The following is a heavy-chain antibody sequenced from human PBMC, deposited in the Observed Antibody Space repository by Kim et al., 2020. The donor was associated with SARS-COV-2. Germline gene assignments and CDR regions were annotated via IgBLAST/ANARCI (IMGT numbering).Heavy chain of an antibody. CDR2: IIPILGIA. CDR1: GGAFSSYA. D-gene: IGHD6-19*01. CDR3: ARDSVAGTAFDI. J-gene: IGHJ3*02. Sequence: SVKVSCKASGGAFSSYAISWVRQAPGQGLEWMGRIIPILGIADYAQKFQCRVTITADKSTSTAYMDLSSLRSEDTAVYYCARDSVAGTAFDIWGQGTMVTVSS. V-gene: IGHV1-69*04.